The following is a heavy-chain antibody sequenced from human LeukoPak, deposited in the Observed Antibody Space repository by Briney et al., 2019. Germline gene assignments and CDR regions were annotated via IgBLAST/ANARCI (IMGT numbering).Heavy chain of an antibody. J-gene: IGHJ4*02. CDR1: GYTFTGYY. CDR3: ARVWQQLAYYFDY. D-gene: IGHD6-13*01. Sequence: ASVKVSCKASGYTFTGYYMHWVRQAPGQGLEWMGWINPNSGGTNYAQKFQGRVTMTRDTSISTAYMELSRLRSDDTAVYYCARVWQQLAYYFDYWGQGTLVTVSS. V-gene: IGHV1-2*02. CDR2: INPNSGGT.